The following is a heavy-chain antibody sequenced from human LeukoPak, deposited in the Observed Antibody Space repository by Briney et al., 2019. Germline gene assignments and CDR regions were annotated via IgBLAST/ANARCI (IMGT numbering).Heavy chain of an antibody. CDR3: ARATSDTAMIYYYYYMDV. CDR2: IYTSGST. Sequence: SETLSLTCTVSGGSISSYYWSWIRQPAGKGLEWIGRIYTSGSTNYNPSLKSRVTMSVDTSKNQFSLKLSSVTAADTAVYYCARATSDTAMIYYYYYMDVWGKGTTVTVSS. CDR1: GGSISSYY. V-gene: IGHV4-4*07. J-gene: IGHJ6*03. D-gene: IGHD5-18*01.